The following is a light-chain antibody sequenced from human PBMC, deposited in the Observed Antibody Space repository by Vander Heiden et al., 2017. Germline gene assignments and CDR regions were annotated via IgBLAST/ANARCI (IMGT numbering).Light chain of an antibody. V-gene: IGKV1-39*01. J-gene: IGKJ1*01. CDR1: QSISSY. Sequence: DIQMTQSPSSLSASVGDRVTITCRASQSISSYLNWYQQKPGKAPKLLIYAASSLQSGVPSRFSGSGSGTDFTLTISRLQPEDFATYYCQQSDSTPPWTFGQGTKVEIK. CDR3: QQSDSTPPWT. CDR2: AAS.